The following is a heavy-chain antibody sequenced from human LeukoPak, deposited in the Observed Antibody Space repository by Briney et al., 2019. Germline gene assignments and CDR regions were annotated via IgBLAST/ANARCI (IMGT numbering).Heavy chain of an antibody. Sequence: KPSETLSLTCTVSGGSISSYYWSWIRQSPGKGLEWIGYIYYSGTTNYNPSLKSRVTISVDTSKNQFSLKLTSVTAADTAVYYCAREDRQTTVPEGLDVWGQGTTVTVSS. D-gene: IGHD4-17*01. J-gene: IGHJ6*02. V-gene: IGHV4-59*01. CDR3: AREDRQTTVPEGLDV. CDR2: IYYSGTT. CDR1: GGSISSYY.